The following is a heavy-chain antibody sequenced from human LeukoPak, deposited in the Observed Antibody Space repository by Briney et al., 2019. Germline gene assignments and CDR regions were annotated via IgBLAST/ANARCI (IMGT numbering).Heavy chain of an antibody. CDR3: ARSITMARGVIIGHDY. CDR1: GDSVSSNSAA. V-gene: IGHV6-1*01. J-gene: IGHJ4*02. D-gene: IGHD3-10*01. Sequence: SQTLSLTCAISGDSVSSNSAAWNWIRQSPSRGLEWLGRTYYRSKWYNDYAVSVKSRITINPDTSKNQFSLQLNSVTPEDTAVYYCARSITMARGVIIGHDYWGQGTLVTVSS. CDR2: TYYRSKWYN.